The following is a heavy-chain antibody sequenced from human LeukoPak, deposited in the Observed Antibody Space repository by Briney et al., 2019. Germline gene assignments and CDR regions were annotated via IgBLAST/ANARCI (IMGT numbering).Heavy chain of an antibody. CDR2: IDSDGSST. D-gene: IGHD6-19*01. CDR1: GFTLSNYW. CDR3: ARGSSRSFDY. Sequence: GSLRLSCAASGFTLSNYWMHWVRQAPGKGLVWVSRIDSDGSSTGNVDSVKGRFTISRDNSKNTLYLQMSSLRAEDTAVYYCARGSSRSFDYWGQGTLVTVSS. V-gene: IGHV3-74*01. J-gene: IGHJ4*02.